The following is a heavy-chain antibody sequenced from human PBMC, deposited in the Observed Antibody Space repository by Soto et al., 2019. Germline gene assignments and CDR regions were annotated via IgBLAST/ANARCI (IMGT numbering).Heavy chain of an antibody. Sequence: QVKLVESGGGVVQSGGSRRLSCEASGFRFCSYSIHWVRQAPGKGLEWVAVISSDGSSSDFADSVEGRFAISRYNSRKNTVYLQMNNLRPDDTAVHYCAKPRSSLQWHPFDPWGHETLVSVSS. J-gene: IGHJ5*02. CDR1: GFRFCSYS. CDR2: ISSDGSSS. CDR3: AKPRSSLQWHPFDP. V-gene: IGHV3-30*18. D-gene: IGHD6-19*01.